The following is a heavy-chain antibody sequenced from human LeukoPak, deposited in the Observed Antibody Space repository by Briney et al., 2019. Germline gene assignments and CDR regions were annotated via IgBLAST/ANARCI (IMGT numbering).Heavy chain of an antibody. V-gene: IGHV3-23*01. J-gene: IGHJ4*02. CDR3: ASDSSSWYGPGDY. D-gene: IGHD6-13*01. CDR2: ISGSGGST. CDR1: GFTFSSYG. Sequence: GGSLRLSCAASGFTFSSYGMSWVRQAPGKGLEWVSAISGSGGSTYYADSVKGRFTISRDNSKNTLYLQMNSLRAEDTAVYYCASDSSSWYGPGDYWGQGTLVTVSS.